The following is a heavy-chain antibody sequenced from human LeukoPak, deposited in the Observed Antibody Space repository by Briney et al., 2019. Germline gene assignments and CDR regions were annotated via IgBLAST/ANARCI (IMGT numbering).Heavy chain of an antibody. D-gene: IGHD6-19*01. CDR3: ARFAGAGTDGDY. V-gene: IGHV3-21*01. J-gene: IGHJ4*02. CDR1: GFTFSSYR. CDR2: ISSSSSYI. Sequence: GGSLRLSCAASGFTFSSYRMNWVRQAPGKGLEWVSSISSSSSYIYYADSVKGRFTISRDNAKNSLYLQMNSLRAEDTAVYYCARFAGAGTDGDYWGQGTLVTVSS.